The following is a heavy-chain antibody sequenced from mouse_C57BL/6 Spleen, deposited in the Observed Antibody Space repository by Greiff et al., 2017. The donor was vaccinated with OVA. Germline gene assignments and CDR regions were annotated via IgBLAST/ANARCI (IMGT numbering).Heavy chain of an antibody. CDR3: ARPSHYYGSSYGYFDV. J-gene: IGHJ1*03. V-gene: IGHV1-85*01. Sequence: QVQLKQSGPELVKPGASVKLSCKASGYTFTSYDINWVKQRPGQGLEWIGWIYPRDGSTKYNEKFKGKATLTVDTSSSTAYMELHSLTSEDSAVYFCARPSHYYGSSYGYFDVWGTGTTVTVSS. D-gene: IGHD1-1*01. CDR2: IYPRDGST. CDR1: GYTFTSYD.